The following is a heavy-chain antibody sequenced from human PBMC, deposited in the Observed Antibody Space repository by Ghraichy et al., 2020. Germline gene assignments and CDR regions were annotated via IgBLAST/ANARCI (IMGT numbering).Heavy chain of an antibody. CDR2: IRSKAYGGTT. CDR1: GFTFGDYA. J-gene: IGHJ3*02. D-gene: IGHD6-19*01. CDR3: TRAGARYSSGWYRARHDAFDI. V-gene: IGHV3-49*04. Sequence: GGSLRLSCTASGFTFGDYAMSWVRQAPGKGLEWVGFIRSKAYGGTTEYAASVKGRFTISRDDSKSIAYLQMNSLKTEDTAVYYCTRAGARYSSGWYRARHDAFDIWGQGTMVTVSS.